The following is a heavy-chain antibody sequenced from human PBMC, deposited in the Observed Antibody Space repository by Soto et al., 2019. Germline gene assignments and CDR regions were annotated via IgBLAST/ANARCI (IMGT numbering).Heavy chain of an antibody. Sequence: SETLSLTCAVYGGSFSGYYWSWIRQPPGKGLEWIGEINHSGSTNYNPSLKSRVTISVDTSKNQFSVKLSSVTAADTAVYYCAREQRSATNTTYNWFDPWGQGTLVTVSS. CDR3: AREQRSATNTTYNWFDP. CDR2: INHSGST. CDR1: GGSFSGYY. J-gene: IGHJ5*02. V-gene: IGHV4-34*01. D-gene: IGHD1-26*01.